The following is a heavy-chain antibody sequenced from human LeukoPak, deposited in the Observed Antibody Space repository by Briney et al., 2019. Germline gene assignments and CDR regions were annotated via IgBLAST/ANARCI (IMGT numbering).Heavy chain of an antibody. Sequence: GGSLRLSCAAPGFTFSSYEMNWVRQAPGQGLEWVSYISSSGSTIYYADSVKGRFTISRDNAKNSLYLQMNSLRAEDTAVYYCAELGITMIGGVWGKGTTVTISS. D-gene: IGHD3-10*02. CDR2: ISSSGSTI. V-gene: IGHV3-48*03. J-gene: IGHJ6*04. CDR1: GFTFSSYE. CDR3: AELGITMIGGV.